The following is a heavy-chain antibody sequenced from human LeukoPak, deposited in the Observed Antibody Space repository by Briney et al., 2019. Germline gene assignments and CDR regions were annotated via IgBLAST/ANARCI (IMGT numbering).Heavy chain of an antibody. Sequence: GESLRLSCAVSGFTFSRYSMNWVRQAPGKGLEWVSSISSSSSYIYYADSVKGRFTISRDDSKSTLYLQMNSLRVEDTAVYYCARDFYDFHWGQGTLVTVSS. D-gene: IGHD3-3*01. V-gene: IGHV3-21*01. CDR3: ARDFYDFH. CDR1: GFTFSRYS. CDR2: ISSSSSYI. J-gene: IGHJ4*02.